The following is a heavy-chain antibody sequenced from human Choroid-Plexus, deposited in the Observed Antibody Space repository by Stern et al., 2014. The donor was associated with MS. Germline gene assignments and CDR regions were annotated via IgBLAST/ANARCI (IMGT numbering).Heavy chain of an antibody. D-gene: IGHD1/OR15-1a*01. CDR3: VRGPGGLNSAEFFPH. V-gene: IGHV3-30-3*01. Sequence: QVQLQESGGGVVQPGKSLRLSCAASGFTFKNYPMHWVRQAPGKGPEWAAGITHEGSSKCYADSVKGRCTISRDNSKNTLYVQTDSLRAGDTAIYYCVRGPGGLNSAEFFPHWGQGALVTVS. J-gene: IGHJ1*01. CDR1: GFTFKNYP. CDR2: ITHEGSSK.